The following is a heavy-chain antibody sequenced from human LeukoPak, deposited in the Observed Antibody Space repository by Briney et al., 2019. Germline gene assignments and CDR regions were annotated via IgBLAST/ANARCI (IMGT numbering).Heavy chain of an antibody. CDR3: ARASAVVAASFSGCYYYMDV. Sequence: SETLSLTCTVSGGSISSSSYYWGWIRQPPGKGLEWIGSIYYSGSTYYNPSLKSRVTISADTSKNQFSLKLSSVTAADTAVYYCARASAVVAASFSGCYYYMDVWGKGTTVTVSS. CDR2: IYYSGST. V-gene: IGHV4-39*07. J-gene: IGHJ6*03. CDR1: GGSISSSSYY. D-gene: IGHD2-15*01.